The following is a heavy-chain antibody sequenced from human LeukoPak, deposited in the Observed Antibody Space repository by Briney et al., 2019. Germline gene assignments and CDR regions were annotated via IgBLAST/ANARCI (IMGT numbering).Heavy chain of an antibody. J-gene: IGHJ6*03. Sequence: ASVKVSCKASGYTFTSYGISWVRQAPGQGREGRGWISAYNGNTNYAQKLQGRVTMTTATSTSTAYKELRSLRSDDTAVYYCARDKGYYGSGRHLKTRVFYYMDVWGKGTTVTVSS. CDR2: ISAYNGNT. CDR1: GYTFTSYG. V-gene: IGHV1-18*01. CDR3: ARDKGYYGSGRHLKTRVFYYMDV. D-gene: IGHD3-10*01.